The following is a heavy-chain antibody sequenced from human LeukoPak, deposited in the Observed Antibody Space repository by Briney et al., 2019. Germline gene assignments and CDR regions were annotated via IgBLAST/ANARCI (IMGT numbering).Heavy chain of an antibody. D-gene: IGHD3-22*01. J-gene: IGHJ3*02. Sequence: NASGTLSLTCTVSGYSISRGYYWGWIRQPPGKGLEWIGSIYHSGSTYYNPSLKSRVTISVDTSKNQFSLKLSSVTAADTAVYYCAREGITMIKAPVAFDIWGQGTMVTVSS. CDR3: AREGITMIKAPVAFDI. CDR1: GYSISRGYY. CDR2: IYHSGST. V-gene: IGHV4-38-2*02.